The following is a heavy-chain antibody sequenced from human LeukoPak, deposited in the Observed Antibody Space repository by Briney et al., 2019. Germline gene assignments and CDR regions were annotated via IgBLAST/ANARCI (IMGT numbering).Heavy chain of an antibody. V-gene: IGHV4-39*07. D-gene: IGHD3-22*01. Sequence: SETLSLACTVSGGSISSSSYYWGWIRQPPGKGLEWIGSIYYSGSTYYNPSLKSRVTISVDTSKNQFSLKLSSVTAADTAVYYCARDQGYYDSSGYYELDYWGQGTLVTVSS. CDR1: GGSISSSSYY. CDR2: IYYSGST. CDR3: ARDQGYYDSSGYYELDY. J-gene: IGHJ4*02.